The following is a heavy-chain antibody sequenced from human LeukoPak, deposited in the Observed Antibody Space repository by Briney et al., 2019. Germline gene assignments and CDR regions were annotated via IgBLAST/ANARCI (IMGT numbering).Heavy chain of an antibody. CDR2: ISYSGSR. CDR1: GGSISSTNYY. Sequence: SETLSLTCTVSGGSISSTNYYWGWIRQPPGKWLEWIGSISYSGSRNYNPSLKSRVTISVDTSKNQFSLKLSSMTAADTAVYYCARHRFWSGYYYFDYWGQGTLVTVSS. CDR3: ARHRFWSGYYYFDY. V-gene: IGHV4-39*01. J-gene: IGHJ4*02. D-gene: IGHD3-3*01.